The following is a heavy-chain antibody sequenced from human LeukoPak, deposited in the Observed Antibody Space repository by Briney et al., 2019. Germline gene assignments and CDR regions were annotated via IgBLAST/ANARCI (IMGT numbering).Heavy chain of an antibody. V-gene: IGHV4-59*01. CDR1: GGSIGSYY. CDR2: IYYSGST. D-gene: IGHD6-13*01. CDR3: ARVYSSSWYFLPWYFDL. Sequence: SETLSLTCTVSGGSIGSYYWTWIRQPPGKGLEWIGYIYYSGSTNYNPSLKSRVTISVDTSKNQFSLKLSSVTAADTAVYYCARVYSSSWYFLPWYFDLWGRGTLVTVSS. J-gene: IGHJ2*01.